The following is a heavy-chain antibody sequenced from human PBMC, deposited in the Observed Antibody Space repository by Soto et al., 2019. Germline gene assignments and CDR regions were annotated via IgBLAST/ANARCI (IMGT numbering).Heavy chain of an antibody. CDR1: GVTFSTYW. J-gene: IGHJ4*01. CDR3: GGYPTTVTPNFDY. D-gene: IGHD4-17*01. V-gene: IGHV3-7*01. Sequence: HPGGSLRLSCAASGVTFSTYWMSWVRQAPGKGLEWVANINQDGSERYYVDSVKGRFTISRDNAMNSLYLRMNSLRAEDTAVYYCGGYPTTVTPNFDYWGHATLVTVSS. CDR2: INQDGSER.